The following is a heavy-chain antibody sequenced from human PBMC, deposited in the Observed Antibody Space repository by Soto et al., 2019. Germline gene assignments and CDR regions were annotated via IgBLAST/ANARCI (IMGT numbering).Heavy chain of an antibody. Sequence: ASVKVSCKASGYTFTSYGISWVRQAPGHGLEWMGWISAYNGNTNYAQKLQGRVTMTTDTSTSTAYMELRSLRSDDTAVYYCARDGIAARGNDAFDIWGQGTMVTVSS. CDR3: ARDGIAARGNDAFDI. V-gene: IGHV1-18*01. CDR2: ISAYNGNT. D-gene: IGHD6-6*01. CDR1: GYTFTSYG. J-gene: IGHJ3*02.